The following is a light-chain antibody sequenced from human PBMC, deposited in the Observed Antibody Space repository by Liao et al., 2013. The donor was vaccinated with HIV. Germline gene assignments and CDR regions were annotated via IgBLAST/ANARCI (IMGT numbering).Light chain of an antibody. V-gene: IGLV3-1*01. Sequence: SDELTQPSSVSVSPGQTATITCSGDELGDKYASWYQQRPGQSPVLVIYQDTKRPSGIPERFSGSNSGNTATLTISGTQPMDEAAYYCQAWDITTGVFGAGTKLTVL. CDR1: ELGDKY. J-gene: IGLJ3*02. CDR2: QDT. CDR3: QAWDITTGV.